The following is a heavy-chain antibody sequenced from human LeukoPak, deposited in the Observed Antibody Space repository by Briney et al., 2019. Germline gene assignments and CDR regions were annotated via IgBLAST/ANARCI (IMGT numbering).Heavy chain of an antibody. CDR2: IYYSGGT. D-gene: IGHD3-16*01. CDR3: ARETSQKGAHYMDV. V-gene: IGHV4-39*07. Sequence: PSETLSLTCTVSGGSISSSSHYWGWIRQPPGKGLEWIGSIYYSGGTYYNPSLKSRVTISVDTSKNQFSLKLSSVTAADTAVYYCARETSQKGAHYMDVWGKGTTVTISS. CDR1: GGSISSSSHY. J-gene: IGHJ6*03.